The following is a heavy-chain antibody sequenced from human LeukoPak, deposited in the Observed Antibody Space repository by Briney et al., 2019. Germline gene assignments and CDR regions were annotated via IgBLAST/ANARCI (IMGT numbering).Heavy chain of an antibody. D-gene: IGHD6-13*01. Sequence: SETLSLTCAASGGSITSSSKWCGWVRQPPGKGLEWIGEIYHTGSTTYNPSLQSRVTISLDKSENQISLILTSLTAADTAVYYCAATARIAAGAFDIWGQGTIVTVSS. CDR1: GGSITSSSKW. CDR2: IYHTGST. V-gene: IGHV4-4*02. J-gene: IGHJ3*02. CDR3: AATARIAAGAFDI.